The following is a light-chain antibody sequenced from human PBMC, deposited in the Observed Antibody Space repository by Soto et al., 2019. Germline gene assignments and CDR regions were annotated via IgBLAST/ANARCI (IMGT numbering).Light chain of an antibody. J-gene: IGKJ1*01. CDR2: AAS. CDR3: QQYGSAPWT. Sequence: EMVLTQSPGTLPLSPGERATLSCRASLSVASNYVAWYQQKPGQAPRLLIYAASGRATGIPDRFSGSGSGTALTLTISRLEPEDFAVYYCQQYGSAPWTVGQGTKVEI. CDR1: LSVASNY. V-gene: IGKV3-20*01.